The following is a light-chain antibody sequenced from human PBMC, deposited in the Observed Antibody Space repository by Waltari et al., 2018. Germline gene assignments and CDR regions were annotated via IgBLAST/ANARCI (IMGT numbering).Light chain of an antibody. CDR2: DAS. CDR1: QSVSSY. V-gene: IGKV3-11*01. J-gene: IGKJ1*01. CDR3: QQRSDSPWT. Sequence: EIVLTQSPATLSLSPREKATLSCRASQSVSSYLAWYQQKPGQAPRLLIYDASNRDTDIPARFSGSGSGKDFTLTISSLEPKDFAVYYCQQRSDSPWTFGQGTKVEIK.